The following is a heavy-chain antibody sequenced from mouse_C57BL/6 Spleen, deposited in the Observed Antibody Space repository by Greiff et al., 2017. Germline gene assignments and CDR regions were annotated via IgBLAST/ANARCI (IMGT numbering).Heavy chain of an antibody. CDR3: ARFPIYYYGSSYVGNAMDY. V-gene: IGHV1-64*01. CDR1: GYTFTSYW. CDR2: IHPNSGST. J-gene: IGHJ4*01. D-gene: IGHD1-1*01. Sequence: QVQLQQPGAELVKPGASVKLSCKASGYTFTSYWMHWVKQRPGQGLEWIGMIHPNSGSTNYNEKFKSKATLTVDKSSSTAYMQLSSLTSEDSAVXSCARFPIYYYGSSYVGNAMDYWGQGTSVTVSS.